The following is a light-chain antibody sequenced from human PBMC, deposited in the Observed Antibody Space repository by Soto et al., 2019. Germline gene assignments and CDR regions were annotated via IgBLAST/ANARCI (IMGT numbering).Light chain of an antibody. J-gene: IGLJ3*02. CDR2: EVS. CDR1: SSDVGGYRF. Sequence: QSVLTQPASVSGSPGQSITISCTGTSSDVGGYRFVSWYQHHPGEAPKLLIYEVSNRPSGVSSRFSGSKSGNTASLTISGIQAEDESLYYCSSKSSGSTPMLFGGGTKVTVL. V-gene: IGLV2-14*01. CDR3: SSKSSGSTPML.